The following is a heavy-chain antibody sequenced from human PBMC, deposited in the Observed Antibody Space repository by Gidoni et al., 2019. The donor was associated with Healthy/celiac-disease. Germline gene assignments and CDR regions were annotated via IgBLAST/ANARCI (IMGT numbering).Heavy chain of an antibody. J-gene: IGHJ6*02. V-gene: IGHV4-31*03. Sequence: QVQLQESGPGLVKPSQTLSLTCTVSGGSISSGGYYWSWIRQHPGKGLEWIGYIYYSGSTYYNPSLKSRVTISVDTSKNQFSLKLSSVTAADTAVYYCARTLHDSSGYYYYYYGMDAWGQGTTVTVSS. D-gene: IGHD3-22*01. CDR3: ARTLHDSSGYYYYYYGMDA. CDR1: GGSISSGGYY. CDR2: IYYSGST.